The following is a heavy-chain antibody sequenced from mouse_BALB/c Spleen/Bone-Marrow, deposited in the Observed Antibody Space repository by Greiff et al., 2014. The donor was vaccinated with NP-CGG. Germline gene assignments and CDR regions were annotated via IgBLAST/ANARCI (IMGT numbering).Heavy chain of an antibody. D-gene: IGHD3-1*01. CDR2: IDPSDRYT. J-gene: IGHJ4*01. Sequence: QVQLQQSGAELVKPGASVKLSCKASGYTFTSYWMHWVKQRPGQGLEWIGEIDPSDRYTNYNQKFKGKATLTVDKSSSTAYMQLSSLTSEDSAVYYCATARATSYAMDYWGQGTSVTVSS. CDR3: ATARATSYAMDY. CDR1: GYTFTSYW. V-gene: IGHV1-69*02.